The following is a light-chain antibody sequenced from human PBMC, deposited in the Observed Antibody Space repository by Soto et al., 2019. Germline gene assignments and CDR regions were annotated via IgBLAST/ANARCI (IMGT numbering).Light chain of an antibody. CDR3: QHYNSYPYT. V-gene: IGKV1-5*01. CDR1: QSISVW. CDR2: DAS. Sequence: DIQMTQSPPTLSASVRDRVSITCRSSQSISVWLAWFQQKPGKAPKLLIYDASTLQSEVPSRFSGSGSGTEFTLTISRLQPDDFATYYCQHYNSYPYTFGQGTKLEI. J-gene: IGKJ2*01.